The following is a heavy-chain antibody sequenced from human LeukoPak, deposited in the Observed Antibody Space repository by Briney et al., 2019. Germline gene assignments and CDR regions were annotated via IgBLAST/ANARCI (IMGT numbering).Heavy chain of an antibody. CDR2: IYTSGST. D-gene: IGHD3-22*01. V-gene: IGHV4-4*07. J-gene: IGHJ4*02. Sequence: SETLSLTCTVSGGSISSYYWSWIRQPAGKGLEWIGRIYTSGSTNYNPSLKSRVTMSVDTSKNQFSLKLSSVTAADTAVYYCARPLVIDYYDSSGYYGGFDYWGQGTLVTVSS. CDR1: GGSISSYY. CDR3: ARPLVIDYYDSSGYYGGFDY.